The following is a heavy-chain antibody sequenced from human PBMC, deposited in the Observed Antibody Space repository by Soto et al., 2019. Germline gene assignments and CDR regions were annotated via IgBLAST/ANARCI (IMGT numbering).Heavy chain of an antibody. CDR1: GFTFSSYG. J-gene: IGHJ6*02. CDR2: ISYDGSNK. Sequence: GGSLRLSCAASGFTFSSYGMHWVRQAPGKGLEWVAVISYDGSNKYYADSVKGRFTISRDDSKNTLYLQMNSLRAEDTAVYYCAKDVVVGATTGLGDYYYYYGMDVWGQGTTVTVSS. V-gene: IGHV3-30*18. D-gene: IGHD1-26*01. CDR3: AKDVVVGATTGLGDYYYYYGMDV.